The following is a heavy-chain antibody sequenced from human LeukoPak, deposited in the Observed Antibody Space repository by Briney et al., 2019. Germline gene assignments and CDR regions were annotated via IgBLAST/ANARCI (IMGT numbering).Heavy chain of an antibody. CDR1: GYTFTSYY. J-gene: IGHJ4*02. CDR2: INPSGGST. V-gene: IGHV1-46*01. D-gene: IGHD3-22*01. Sequence: GASVKVSCKASGYTFTSYYMHWVRQAPGQGLEWMGIINPSGGSTSYAQKFQGRVTMTRDTSTSTVYMELSSLRSEDTAVYYCARDGSGDYYDSSGYHYFDYWGQGTLVTVSS. CDR3: ARDGSGDYYDSSGYHYFDY.